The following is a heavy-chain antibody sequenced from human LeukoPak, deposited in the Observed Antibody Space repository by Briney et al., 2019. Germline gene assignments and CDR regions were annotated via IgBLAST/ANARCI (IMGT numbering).Heavy chain of an antibody. D-gene: IGHD3-10*01. Sequence: GASVKVSCKASGGSFIRYAISWVRQAPGQGLEWMGGIIPIFGTANYAQKLQGRVTMTTDTSTSTAYMELRSLRSDDTAVYYCARAGYYYGSGSFYYYYGMDVWGQGTTVTVSS. CDR2: IIPIFGTA. CDR1: GGSFIRYA. CDR3: ARAGYYYGSGSFYYYYGMDV. J-gene: IGHJ6*02. V-gene: IGHV1-69*05.